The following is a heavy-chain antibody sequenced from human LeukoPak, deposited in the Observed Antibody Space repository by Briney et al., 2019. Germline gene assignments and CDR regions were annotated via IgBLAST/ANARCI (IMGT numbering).Heavy chain of an antibody. CDR1: GGTFSSYA. J-gene: IGHJ4*02. V-gene: IGHV1-69*05. Sequence: ASVKVSCKASGGTFSSYAISWVRQAPGQGLEWMGRIIPIFGTANYAQKFQGRVTITTDESTSTAYMELSSLRSEDTAVYYCASGPHYYGACYWGQGTLVTLYS. CDR3: ASGPHYYGACY. CDR2: IIPIFGTA. D-gene: IGHD3-10*01.